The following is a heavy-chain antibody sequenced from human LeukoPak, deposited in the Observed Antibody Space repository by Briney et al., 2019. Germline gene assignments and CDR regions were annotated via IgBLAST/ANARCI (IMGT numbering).Heavy chain of an antibody. CDR2: ISGDGGST. CDR1: GFIFDNYA. J-gene: IGHJ4*02. CDR3: ARESETSGWYDY. V-gene: IGHV3-43*02. Sequence: GGSLRLSCAAPGFIFDNYAIHWVRQAPGKGLEWVSLISGDGGSTFYADSVRGRFTISRDNTRKPLSLQVSSLRSEDTALYYCARESETSGWYDYWGQGTLVTVSS. D-gene: IGHD6-19*01.